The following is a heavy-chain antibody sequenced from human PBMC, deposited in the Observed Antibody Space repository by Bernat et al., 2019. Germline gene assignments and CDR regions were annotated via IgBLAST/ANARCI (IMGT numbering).Heavy chain of an antibody. J-gene: IGHJ4*02. CDR3: AREEQQLVLLGFDY. D-gene: IGHD6-13*01. CDR2: ISYDGSNK. V-gene: IGHV3-30-3*01. CDR1: GFTFSSYW. Sequence: VQLVESGGGLVQPGGSLRLSCAASGFTFSSYWMSWVRQAPGKGLEWVAVISYDGSNKYYADSVKGRFTISRDNSKNTLYLQMNSLRAEDTAVYYCAREEQQLVLLGFDYWGQGTLVTVSS.